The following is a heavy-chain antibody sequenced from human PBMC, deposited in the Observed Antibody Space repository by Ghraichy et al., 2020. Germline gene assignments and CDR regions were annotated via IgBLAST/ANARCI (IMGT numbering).Heavy chain of an antibody. CDR2: MSDSGTT. CDR3: ARQRQWLDFYY. J-gene: IGHJ4*02. D-gene: IGHD6-19*01. V-gene: IGHV4-59*08. Sequence: SETLSLTCTVSGGSVSNSFWSWIRQPPGKGLEWIGYMSDSGTTKYNPSLNNRVTISLDTSKRQCSPRLSSVTAADTAVYFCARQRQWLDFYYWGRGTLVTVSS. CDR1: GGSVSNSF.